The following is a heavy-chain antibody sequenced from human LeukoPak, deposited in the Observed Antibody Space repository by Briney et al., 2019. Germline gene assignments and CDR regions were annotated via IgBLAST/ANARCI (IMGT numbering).Heavy chain of an antibody. CDR1: GFTVSSNY. D-gene: IGHD2-2*01. V-gene: IGHV3-66*01. J-gene: IGHJ6*02. CDR2: IYSGGST. Sequence: GGSLRLSCAASGFTVSSNYMSWVRQAPGKGLEGVSVIYSGGSTYHADSVKGRFTISRDNSKNTLYLQMNSLRAEDTAVYYCARERLYCSSTSCYGMDVWGQGTTVTVSS. CDR3: ARERLYCSSTSCYGMDV.